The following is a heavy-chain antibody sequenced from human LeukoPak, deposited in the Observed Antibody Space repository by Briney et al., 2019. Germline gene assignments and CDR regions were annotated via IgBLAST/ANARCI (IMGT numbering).Heavy chain of an antibody. CDR1: GGSISSGGSY. Sequence: PSQTLSLTCNVSGGSISSGGSYWNWLRQHPGKGLEWIGNIYYSGITYYNPSLESRVTISLDASNNQFSLRLNSVTAADTAVYYCGRGGYSSSWFTFDSWGQGTLVTVSS. CDR3: GRGGYSSSWFTFDS. V-gene: IGHV4-31*03. CDR2: IYYSGIT. D-gene: IGHD6-13*01. J-gene: IGHJ4*02.